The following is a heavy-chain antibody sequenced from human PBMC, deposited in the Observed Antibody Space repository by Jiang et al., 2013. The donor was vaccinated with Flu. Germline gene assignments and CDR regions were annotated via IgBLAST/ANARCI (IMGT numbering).Heavy chain of an antibody. CDR3: ARTYSSGWYGVVRNWFDP. V-gene: IGHV4-59*01. Sequence: LLKPSETLSLTCTVSGGSISSYYWSWIRQPPGKGLEWIGYIYYSGSTNYNPSLKSRVTISVDTSKNQFSLKLSSVTAADTAVYYCARTYSSGWYGVVRNWFDPWGQGTLVTVSS. J-gene: IGHJ5*02. CDR1: GGSISSYY. D-gene: IGHD6-19*01. CDR2: IYYSGST.